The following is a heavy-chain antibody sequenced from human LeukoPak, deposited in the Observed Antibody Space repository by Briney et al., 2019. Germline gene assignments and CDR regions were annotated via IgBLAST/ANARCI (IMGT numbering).Heavy chain of an antibody. V-gene: IGHV1-2*02. J-gene: IGHJ4*02. CDR2: INPNTGGA. CDR1: GYTFTGYS. CDR3: ARGYDISAYRTYYFDY. Sequence: ASVTVSCKASGYTFTGYSIHWVRQAPGQGPEWMGWINPNTGGAIYAQKFQDRVAMTRDTFINTASMELSRLRSDDTAVYYCARGYDISAYRTYYFDYWGQGTLVTVSS. D-gene: IGHD3-22*01.